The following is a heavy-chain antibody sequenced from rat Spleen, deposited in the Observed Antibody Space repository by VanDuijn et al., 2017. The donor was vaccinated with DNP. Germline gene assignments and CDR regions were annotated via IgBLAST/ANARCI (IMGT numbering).Heavy chain of an antibody. CDR2: ISYRGNT. CDR3: ARTDFYSSYIPFAY. CDR1: GYSITSNY. Sequence: EVQLQESGPGLVEPSQSLSLTCSVTGYSITSNYWGWIRKFPGNRMEWMAYISYRGNTGYNPSLRSRISITRDTSKNQFFLHLNSVTTEDTATYYCARTDFYSSYIPFAYWGQGTLVSVSS. J-gene: IGHJ3*01. V-gene: IGHV3-1*01. D-gene: IGHD1-2*01.